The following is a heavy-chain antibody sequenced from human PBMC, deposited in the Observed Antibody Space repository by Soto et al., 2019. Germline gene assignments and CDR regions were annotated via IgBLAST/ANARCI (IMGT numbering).Heavy chain of an antibody. CDR1: GGSISSGGYY. CDR3: ASRARYFDWSDRGYFDY. J-gene: IGHJ4*02. Sequence: QVQLQESGPGLVKPSQTLSLTCTVSGGSISSGGYYWSWIRQHPGKGLEWIGYIYYSGSTYYNPSLKSRVTISVDASKNQFSLKLSSVTAADTAVYYCASRARYFDWSDRGYFDYWGQGTLVTVSS. CDR2: IYYSGST. D-gene: IGHD3-9*01. V-gene: IGHV4-31*03.